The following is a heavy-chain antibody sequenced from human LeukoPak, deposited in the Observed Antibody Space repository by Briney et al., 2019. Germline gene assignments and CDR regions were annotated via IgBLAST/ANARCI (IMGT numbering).Heavy chain of an antibody. J-gene: IGHJ3*01. CDR3: ATEGGSSAAFAF. Sequence: GGSLRLSCAASGFSFNTYGMHWVRQAPGKGLEWVAYIRSDGKYKPCADSVKGRFTISRDNSKNTMYLQMNSLRIDDTAVYYCATEGGSSAAFAFWGQGTEVTVSS. V-gene: IGHV3-30*02. CDR1: GFSFNTYG. D-gene: IGHD1-26*01. CDR2: IRSDGKYK.